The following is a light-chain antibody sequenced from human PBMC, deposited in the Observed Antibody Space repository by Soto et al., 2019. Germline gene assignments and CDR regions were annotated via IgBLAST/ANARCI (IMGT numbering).Light chain of an antibody. CDR2: DVT. V-gene: IGLV2-14*01. CDR1: SSDVGAYNS. Sequence: QSALTQPASVSGSPGQSIAISCTGTSSDVGAYNSVSWYQQYPGKAPKLMIHDVTNRPSGVSDRFSGSKSGNTASLTFSGLQAEDEADYYSSSYTSSSSYVFGSGTKLTVL. CDR3: SSYTSSSSYV. J-gene: IGLJ1*01.